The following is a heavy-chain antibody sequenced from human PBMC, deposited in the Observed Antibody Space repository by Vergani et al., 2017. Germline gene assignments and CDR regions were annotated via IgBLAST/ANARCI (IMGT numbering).Heavy chain of an antibody. CDR2: ISWNSGSI. D-gene: IGHD2-8*02. CDR1: GFTFDDYA. J-gene: IGHJ3*02. CDR3: AKEKTDIVLVAFDI. Sequence: EVQLVESGGGLVQPGRSLRLSCAASGFTFDDYAMHWVRQAPGKGLEWVSGISWNSGSIGYADSVKGRFTISRDNAKNSLYLQMNSLRAEDTALYYCAKEKTDIVLVAFDIWGQGTMVTVSS. V-gene: IGHV3-9*01.